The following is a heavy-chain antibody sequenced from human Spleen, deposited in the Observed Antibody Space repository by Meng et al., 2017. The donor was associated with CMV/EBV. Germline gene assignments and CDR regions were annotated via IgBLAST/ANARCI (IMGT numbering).Heavy chain of an antibody. CDR3: ARSIGYAMDV. CDR2: ITPSIDIA. Sequence: SVKVSCKASGGTYSSYIITWVRQAPGQGLEWMGRITPSIDIADYAQKFQGRLTITADHPTTTTDMELSGLRSEDTAVYYCARSIGYAMDVWGQGTMVTVSS. J-gene: IGHJ6*02. CDR1: GGTYSSYI. V-gene: IGHV1-69*02. D-gene: IGHD3-10*01.